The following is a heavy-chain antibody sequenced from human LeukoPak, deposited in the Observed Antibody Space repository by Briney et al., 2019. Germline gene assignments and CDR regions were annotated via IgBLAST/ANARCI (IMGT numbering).Heavy chain of an antibody. V-gene: IGHV3-15*01. Sequence: PGGSLRLSCAASGFTFSNAWMSWVRQAPGKGLEWVGRIKSKTDGGTTDYAALVKGRFTISRDDSKNTLYLQMNSLKTEDTAVYYCTTEEGSGLYYFDYWGQGTLVTVSS. CDR1: GFTFSNAW. CDR3: TTEEGSGLYYFDY. J-gene: IGHJ4*02. D-gene: IGHD3-3*01. CDR2: IKSKTDGGTT.